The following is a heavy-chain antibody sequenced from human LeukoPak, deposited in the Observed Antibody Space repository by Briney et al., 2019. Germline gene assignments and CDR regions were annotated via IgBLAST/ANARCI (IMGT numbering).Heavy chain of an antibody. CDR3: ARDPAGYCSSTSCFGYFDY. J-gene: IGHJ4*02. V-gene: IGHV3-7*03. D-gene: IGHD2-2*01. Sequence: GGSLRLSCAASGFTFSSYWMSWVRQAPGKGLEWVANIKQDGSEKYYVDSVKGRFTISRDNAKNSLYLQMNSLRAEDTAMYYCARDPAGYCSSTSCFGYFDYWGQGTLVTVSS. CDR1: GFTFSSYW. CDR2: IKQDGSEK.